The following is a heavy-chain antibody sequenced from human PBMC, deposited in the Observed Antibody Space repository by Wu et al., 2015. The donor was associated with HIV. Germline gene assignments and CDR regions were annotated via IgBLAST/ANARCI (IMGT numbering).Heavy chain of an antibody. CDR3: ATVSPRATAPFD. D-gene: IGHD5-18*01. CDR2: IIPMFGSA. CDR1: EDTFSGYG. V-gene: IGHV1-69*12. Sequence: QVHLVQSGAEVKKPGSSVKVSCKTSEDTFSGYGFNWVRQAPGQGLEWVGGIIPMFGSAKYAEKFQDRIMISADESTTTVYMELSSLRSEDTAVYYCATVSPRATAPFDWGQGTLVTVSS. J-gene: IGHJ4*02.